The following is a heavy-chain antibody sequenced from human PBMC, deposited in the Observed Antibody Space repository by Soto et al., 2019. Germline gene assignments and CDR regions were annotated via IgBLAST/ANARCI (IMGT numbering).Heavy chain of an antibody. CDR1: GFTFSSYA. J-gene: IGHJ4*02. D-gene: IGHD3-16*01. Sequence: EVQLLESGGGLVQPGGSLRLSCAASGFTFSSYAMSWVRQAPGKGLEWVSAISGSGGSTYYADSVKGRFTISRDNSKNTLYLQMNGLRAEETAVYYCAKGPKGVQDYFDYWGQGTLVTVSS. V-gene: IGHV3-23*01. CDR2: ISGSGGST. CDR3: AKGPKGVQDYFDY.